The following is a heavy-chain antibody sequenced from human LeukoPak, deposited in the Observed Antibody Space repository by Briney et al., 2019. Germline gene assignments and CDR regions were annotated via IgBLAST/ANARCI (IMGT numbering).Heavy chain of an antibody. J-gene: IGHJ4*02. CDR2: ISSSSSTI. Sequence: GGSLRLSYAASGFTFSSYRMNWVRQAPGKGLEWVSYISSSSSTIYYADSVKGRFTISRDNAKNSLYLQMNSLRAKDTAVYYCARSSRELGGYAPWELMPPFDYWGQGTLVTVSS. D-gene: IGHD1-7*01. V-gene: IGHV3-48*01. CDR3: ARSSRELGGYAPWELMPPFDY. CDR1: GFTFSSYR.